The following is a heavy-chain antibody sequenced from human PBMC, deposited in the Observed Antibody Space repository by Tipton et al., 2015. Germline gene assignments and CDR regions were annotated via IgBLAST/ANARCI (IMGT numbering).Heavy chain of an antibody. V-gene: IGHV5-51*01. CDR2: IYPGDADA. D-gene: IGHD2-21*02. Sequence: QSGAEVRKPGESLKISCKGFAYTFTTTWIGWVRQMPGKGLEWMGLIYPGDADARVSPSFQGQVTISADKSISTAYLQWSSLRASDSAMFYCARQRDDYFDLWGQGTLVTVSA. CDR3: ARQRDDYFDL. CDR1: AYTFTTTW. J-gene: IGHJ4*02.